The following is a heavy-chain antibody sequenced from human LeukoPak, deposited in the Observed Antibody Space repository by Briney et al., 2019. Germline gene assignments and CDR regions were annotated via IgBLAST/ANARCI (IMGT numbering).Heavy chain of an antibody. V-gene: IGHV3-23*01. Sequence: GGSLRLSCAASGFTFSSYSMNWVRQAPGKGLEWVSAISGSGGSTYYADSVKGRFTISRDNSKNTLYLQMNSLRAEDTAVYYCAKVLKITIFGVVANDAFDIWGQGTMVTVSS. J-gene: IGHJ3*02. D-gene: IGHD3-3*01. CDR2: ISGSGGST. CDR3: AKVLKITIFGVVANDAFDI. CDR1: GFTFSSYS.